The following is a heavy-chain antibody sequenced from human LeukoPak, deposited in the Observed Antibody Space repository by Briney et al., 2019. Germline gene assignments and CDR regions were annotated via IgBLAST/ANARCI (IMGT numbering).Heavy chain of an antibody. D-gene: IGHD6-13*01. J-gene: IGHJ4*02. CDR2: INHSGST. V-gene: IGHV4-34*01. Sequence: SETLSLTCAVYGGSFSGYYWRWIRQSPGKGLEWIGEINHSGSTNYNPSLKSRVAISVDTSKNQFSLKLTSVTVADTAVYYCATNDTKTATDTFYWGRGTLVIVSS. CDR3: ATNDTKTATDTFY. CDR1: GGSFSGYY.